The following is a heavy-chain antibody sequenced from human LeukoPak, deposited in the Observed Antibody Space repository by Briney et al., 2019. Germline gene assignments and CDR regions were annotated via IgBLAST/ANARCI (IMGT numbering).Heavy chain of an antibody. J-gene: IGHJ4*02. CDR1: GYTFTGYY. D-gene: IGHD6-19*01. Sequence: GAAVKVSCKASGYTFTGYYLHWVRQAPGQGLAWMGWINPNNGGTNYAQKFQGRVTLTRDTSVGTAYMELSGLRSDDTAVYFCARDSGSGWYGVFDYWGQGTLVTVSS. CDR3: ARDSGSGWYGVFDY. CDR2: INPNNGGT. V-gene: IGHV1-2*02.